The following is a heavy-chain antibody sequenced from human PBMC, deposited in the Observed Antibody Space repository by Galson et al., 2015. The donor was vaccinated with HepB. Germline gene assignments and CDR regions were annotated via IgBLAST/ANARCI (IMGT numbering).Heavy chain of an antibody. CDR2: INPSGGST. CDR3: ARDEGSQQPTLKYFQH. CDR1: GYTFTSYY. J-gene: IGHJ1*01. Sequence: SVKVSCKASGYTFTSYYMHWVRQAPGQGLEWMGIINPSGGSTSYAQKFQGRVTMTRDTSTSTVYMELSSLRSEDTAVYYCARDEGSQQPTLKYFQHWGQGTLVTVSS. D-gene: IGHD6-13*01. V-gene: IGHV1-46*01.